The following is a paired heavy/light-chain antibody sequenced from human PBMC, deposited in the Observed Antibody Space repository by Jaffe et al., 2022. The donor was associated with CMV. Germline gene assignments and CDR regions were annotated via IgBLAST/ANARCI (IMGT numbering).Light chain of an antibody. CDR2: DAS. Sequence: EIVLTQSPATLSLSPGERATLSCRASQSVSSYLAWYQQKPGQAPRLLIYDASNRATGIPARFSGSGSGTDFTLTISSLEPEDFAVYYCQQRSNWPTFGPGTKVDIK. CDR1: QSVSSY. J-gene: IGKJ3*01. CDR3: QQRSNWPT. V-gene: IGKV3-11*01.
Heavy chain of an antibody. Sequence: QVQLQESGPGLVKPSETLSLTCTVSGGSISSYYWSWIRQPPGKGLEWIGYIYYSGSTNYNPSLKSRVTISVDTSKNQFSLKLSSVTAADTAVYYCARGSGVTTVTLQGGWSQPHFDYWGQGTLVTVSS. CDR2: IYYSGST. J-gene: IGHJ4*02. CDR3: ARGSGVTTVTLQGGWSQPHFDY. CDR1: GGSISSYY. V-gene: IGHV4-59*01. D-gene: IGHD4-17*01.